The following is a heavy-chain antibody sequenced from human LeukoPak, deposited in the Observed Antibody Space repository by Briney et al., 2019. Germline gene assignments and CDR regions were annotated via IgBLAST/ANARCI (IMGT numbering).Heavy chain of an antibody. J-gene: IGHJ6*02. CDR1: GGSISSYY. Sequence: SETLSLTCTVSGGSISSYYWSWIRQPPGKGLEWIGYIYYSGSTNYNPSLKSRVTISVDTSTSTVYMELSSLRSEDTAVYYCARHRGRRSGGSSSRLYYYYGMDVWGQGTTVTVSS. CDR3: ARHRGRRSGGSSSRLYYYYGMDV. CDR2: IYYSGST. D-gene: IGHD6-6*01. V-gene: IGHV4-59*01.